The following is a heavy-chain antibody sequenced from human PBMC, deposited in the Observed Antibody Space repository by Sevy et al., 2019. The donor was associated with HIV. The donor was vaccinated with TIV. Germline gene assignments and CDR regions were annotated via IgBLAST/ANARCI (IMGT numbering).Heavy chain of an antibody. Sequence: GGSLRLSCAASGFTFSNAWMSWVRQAPGKGLEWVGRIKGKIYDGTIDYTAPVKGRFSISRNDSKNTLYLQMNSLKTEDTAVYYCTTASWSQEDYYSYWGQGTLVTVSS. D-gene: IGHD6-13*01. J-gene: IGHJ4*02. CDR3: TTASWSQEDYYSY. CDR2: IKGKIYDGTI. V-gene: IGHV3-15*01. CDR1: GFTFSNAW.